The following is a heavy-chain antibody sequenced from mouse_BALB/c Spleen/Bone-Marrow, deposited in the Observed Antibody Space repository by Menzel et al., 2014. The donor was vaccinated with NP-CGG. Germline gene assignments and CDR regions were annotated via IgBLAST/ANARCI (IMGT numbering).Heavy chain of an antibody. CDR3: ASYYRYDGAY. Sequence: QVQLQQSGPGLVAPSQSLSITCTVSGFSLTNYGVHWVRQPPGKGLEWLGVIWAGGSTNYNSALMSRLTISKDNSKSRVFLKMSSLQTDDTAMYYCASYYRYDGAYWGQGTLVTVSA. V-gene: IGHV2-9*02. J-gene: IGHJ3*01. CDR1: GFSLTNYG. D-gene: IGHD2-14*01. CDR2: IWAGGST.